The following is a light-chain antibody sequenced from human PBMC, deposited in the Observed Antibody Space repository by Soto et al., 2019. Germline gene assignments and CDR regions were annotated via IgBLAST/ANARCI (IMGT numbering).Light chain of an antibody. J-gene: IGKJ1*01. Sequence: DIQMTQSPSTLSASVGDRVIITCRASQSISDYLAWYQQKPGKAPKLLIYDASNLERWVPATFSGSGSGTEFTLTISSLQTDDFANYYCQQYYTYWHLFGQGTRVEIK. CDR1: QSISDY. CDR3: QQYYTYWHL. CDR2: DAS. V-gene: IGKV1-5*01.